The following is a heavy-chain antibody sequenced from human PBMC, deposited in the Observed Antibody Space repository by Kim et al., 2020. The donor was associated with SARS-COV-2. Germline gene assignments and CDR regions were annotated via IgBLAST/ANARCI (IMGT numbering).Heavy chain of an antibody. CDR2: ISGSGGTT. V-gene: IGHV3-23*01. Sequence: GGSLRLSCAASGFNFSSYAMSWVRQVPGKGLEWVSLISGSGGTTYDADSVKGRFTIPRDNPKNTLYLQMNTLRAEDTAVYYCARIVWGNYRDSGFWGQGTLVTVSS. J-gene: IGHJ4*02. D-gene: IGHD3-16*02. CDR1: GFNFSSYA. CDR3: ARIVWGNYRDSGF.